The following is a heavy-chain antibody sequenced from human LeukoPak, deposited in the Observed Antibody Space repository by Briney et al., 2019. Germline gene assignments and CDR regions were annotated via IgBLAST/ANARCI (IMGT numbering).Heavy chain of an antibody. D-gene: IGHD3-22*01. CDR1: GFTFSTYN. Sequence: GGSLILSCAASGFTFSTYNMNWVRPAPGKVVEWGSSISGSSSYIYYSDSVKGRFRISRENAKNSLYLQMNSLRAEDTAVYYCARDISGYYFRGIPDYWGQGTLVTVSS. CDR2: ISGSSSYI. CDR3: ARDISGYYFRGIPDY. V-gene: IGHV3-21*01. J-gene: IGHJ4*02.